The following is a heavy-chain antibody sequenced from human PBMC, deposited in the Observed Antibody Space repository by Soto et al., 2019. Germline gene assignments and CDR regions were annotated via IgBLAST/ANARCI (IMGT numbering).Heavy chain of an antibody. CDR3: VKHQVSLVRGISPFDY. D-gene: IGHD3-10*01. CDR1: GFTFSSYA. J-gene: IGHJ4*02. V-gene: IGHV3-23*01. Sequence: SLRLSCAASGFTFSSYAMSWVRQAPGKGLEWVSTISSSGAFTYHADSVRGRLTISRDNSKNTVYLQMNSLRAEDTAVYYCVKHQVSLVRGISPFDYWGQGALVTVSS. CDR2: ISSSGAFT.